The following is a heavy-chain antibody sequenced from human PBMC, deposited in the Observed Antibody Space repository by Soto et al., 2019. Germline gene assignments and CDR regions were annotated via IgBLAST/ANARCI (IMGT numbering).Heavy chain of an antibody. CDR2: IIIIFGTA. J-gene: IGHJ4*02. CDR1: GGTFSSYA. V-gene: IGHV1-69*13. CDR3: ASLYYYDSSGYRNKHDY. Sequence: SVKVSCKASGGTFSSYAISWVRQAPGQGLEWMGGIIIIFGTANCAQKFQGRVTITADESTSTAYMELSSLRYEDTAVYYCASLYYYDSSGYRNKHDYWGQGTLVTVSS. D-gene: IGHD3-22*01.